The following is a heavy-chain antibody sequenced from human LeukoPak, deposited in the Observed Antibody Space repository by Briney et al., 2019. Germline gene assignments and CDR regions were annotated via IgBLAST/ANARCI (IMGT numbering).Heavy chain of an antibody. J-gene: IGHJ3*02. Sequence: GGSLRLSCAASGFNFSTYAMSWFRQAPGKGLEWVSVISGSGGKTYYADSVKGRFTISRDNSKNTLYLQLNSLRAEDTAVYYCANSGSGSYRSAFDIWGQGTMVTVSS. D-gene: IGHD3-10*01. CDR1: GFNFSTYA. CDR2: ISGSGGKT. V-gene: IGHV3-23*01. CDR3: ANSGSGSYRSAFDI.